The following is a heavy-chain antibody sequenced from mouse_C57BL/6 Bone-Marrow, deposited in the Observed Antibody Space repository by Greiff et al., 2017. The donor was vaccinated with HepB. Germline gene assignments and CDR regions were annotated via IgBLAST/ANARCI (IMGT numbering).Heavy chain of an antibody. CDR1: GYTFTDYN. Sequence: EVQLQQSGPELVKPGASVKIPCKASGYTFTDYNMDWVKQSHGKSLEWIGDINPNNGGTIYNQKFKGKATLTVDKSSSTAYMERRSLTSEDTAVYYCARHITTVVEDYAMDYWGQGTSVTVSS. CDR3: ARHITTVVEDYAMDY. CDR2: INPNNGGT. D-gene: IGHD1-1*01. V-gene: IGHV1-18*01. J-gene: IGHJ4*01.